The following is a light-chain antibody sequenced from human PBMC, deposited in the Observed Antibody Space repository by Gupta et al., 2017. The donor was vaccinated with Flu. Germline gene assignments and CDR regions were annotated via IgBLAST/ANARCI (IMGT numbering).Light chain of an antibody. CDR3: QQDYDIDT. CDR1: QSVLYSSNSKNY. J-gene: IGKJ3*01. Sequence: DIVMTQSPGSLAVSLGERATIHCKSSQSVLYSSNSKNYLAWYQQKPGQPPKLLIYWASKRESGVPDRFSGSGSGTDFTLTISSRQAEDVAVYYGQQDYDIDTFGPGTTVEI. CDR2: WAS. V-gene: IGKV4-1*01.